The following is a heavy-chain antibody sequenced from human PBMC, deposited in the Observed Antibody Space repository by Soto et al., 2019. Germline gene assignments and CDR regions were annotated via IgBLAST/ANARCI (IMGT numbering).Heavy chain of an antibody. J-gene: IGHJ4*02. CDR2: IYDSGST. V-gene: IGHV4-59*08. CDR1: GGSISSYC. CDR3: ARAYYDSLPDY. D-gene: IGHD3-3*01. Sequence: PSETLSLTCTVSGGSISSYCWTWIRQPPGKGLEWIGYIYDSGSTNYNPSLKSRVTISVDTSKNQFSLKLSSVTAADTAVYYCARAYYDSLPDYWGQGTLVTVSS.